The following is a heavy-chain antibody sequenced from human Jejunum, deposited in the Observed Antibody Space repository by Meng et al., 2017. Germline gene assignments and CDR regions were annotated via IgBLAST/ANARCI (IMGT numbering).Heavy chain of an antibody. D-gene: IGHD3-22*01. CDR1: GDSISSGSYY. CDR2: IYTSGTT. Sequence: VQRQGPGPGLVKTPHTLSLINLSSGDSISSGSYYWSWMRQPAGKGLEWIGRIYTSGTTNYNPSLKSRVTISVDTSKNQFSLKLTSVTAADTAVYFCARVRRYYDSNGYTSDYFDDWGQGKLVTVSS. CDR3: ARVRRYYDSNGYTSDYFDD. J-gene: IGHJ4*02. V-gene: IGHV4-61*02.